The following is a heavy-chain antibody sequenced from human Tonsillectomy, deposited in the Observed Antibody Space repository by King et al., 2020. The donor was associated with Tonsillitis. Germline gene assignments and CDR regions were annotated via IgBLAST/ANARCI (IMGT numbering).Heavy chain of an antibody. J-gene: IGHJ4*02. Sequence: VQLVQSGADVKKPGASVKVSCKASGYTFISYGINWVRQAPGKGLEWVGWISGYNGNTKYAQKFQGRVTMTTDTSTSTAYMELRSLRSDDTAVYYCARDPGVYSSSWSDYWGQGTLVTVSS. V-gene: IGHV1-18*01. CDR1: GYTFISYG. CDR3: ARDPGVYSSSWSDY. CDR2: ISGYNGNT. D-gene: IGHD6-13*01.